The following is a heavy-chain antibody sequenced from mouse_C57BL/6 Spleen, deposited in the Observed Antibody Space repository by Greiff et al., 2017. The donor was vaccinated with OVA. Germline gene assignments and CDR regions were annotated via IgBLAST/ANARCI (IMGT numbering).Heavy chain of an antibody. Sequence: VQLQQSGPELVKPGASVKISCKASGYAFSSSWMNWVQQRPGKGLEWIGRIYPGDGDTNYNGKFKGKATLTADKSSSTAYMQLSSLTSEDSAVYFCARSQTGTGSWFAYWGQGTLVTVSA. CDR2: IYPGDGDT. CDR3: ARSQTGTGSWFAY. CDR1: GYAFSSSW. J-gene: IGHJ3*01. V-gene: IGHV1-82*01. D-gene: IGHD4-1*01.